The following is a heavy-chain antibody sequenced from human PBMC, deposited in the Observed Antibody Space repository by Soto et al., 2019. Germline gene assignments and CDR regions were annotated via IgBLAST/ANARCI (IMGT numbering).Heavy chain of an antibody. Sequence: SETLSLTCTVSGGSIRSGTYYWSWIRQHPGKGLEWIGYIYYSGSTYYNPSLKSRVTISVDTSKNQFSLKLSSVTAADTAVYYCAIVPGYCSGGSCFNYYYYGMDVWGQGTTVTVSS. V-gene: IGHV4-30-4*01. D-gene: IGHD2-15*01. CDR2: IYYSGST. J-gene: IGHJ6*02. CDR1: GGSIRSGTYY. CDR3: AIVPGYCSGGSCFNYYYYGMDV.